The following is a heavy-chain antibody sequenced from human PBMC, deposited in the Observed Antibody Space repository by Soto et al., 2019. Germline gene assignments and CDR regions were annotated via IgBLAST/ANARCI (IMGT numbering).Heavy chain of an antibody. Sequence: GASVKVSCKASGYTFTGYYMHWVRQAPGQGLEWMGWINPNSGGTNYAQKFQGWVTMTRDTSISTAYMELSRLRSDDTAVYYCAKDGRSSWSDDAFDIWGQGTMVTVSS. CDR1: GYTFTGYY. V-gene: IGHV1-2*04. D-gene: IGHD6-13*01. J-gene: IGHJ3*02. CDR2: INPNSGGT. CDR3: AKDGRSSWSDDAFDI.